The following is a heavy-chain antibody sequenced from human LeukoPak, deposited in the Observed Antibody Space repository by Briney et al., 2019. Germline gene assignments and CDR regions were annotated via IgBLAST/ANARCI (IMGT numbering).Heavy chain of an antibody. Sequence: PSETLSLTCAVYGVSFSGYYWSWIRQPPGKGLEWIGEINHSGSTNYNPSLKSRVTISVDTSKNQFSLKLSSVTAADTAVYYCARGSRGCSGGSCYSRLLDYWGQGTLVTVSS. V-gene: IGHV4-34*01. CDR2: INHSGST. CDR3: ARGSRGCSGGSCYSRLLDY. D-gene: IGHD2-15*01. J-gene: IGHJ4*02. CDR1: GVSFSGYY.